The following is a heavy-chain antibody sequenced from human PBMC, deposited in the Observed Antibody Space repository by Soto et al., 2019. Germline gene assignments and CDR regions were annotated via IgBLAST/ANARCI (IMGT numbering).Heavy chain of an antibody. V-gene: IGHV4-59*01. Sequence: QVQLQESGPGLVKPSETLSLTCTVSGGSISSYYWSWIRQPPGKGLEWIGYIYYSGSTNYNPSLKSRVTISVDTSKNQFSLKLSSVTAADTAVYYCARTYYDILTGYSSGGLWFDPWGQGTLVTVSS. D-gene: IGHD3-9*01. CDR1: GGSISSYY. CDR2: IYYSGST. J-gene: IGHJ5*02. CDR3: ARTYYDILTGYSSGGLWFDP.